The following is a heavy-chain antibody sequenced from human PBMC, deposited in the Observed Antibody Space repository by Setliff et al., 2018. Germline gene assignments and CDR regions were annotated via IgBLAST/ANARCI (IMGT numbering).Heavy chain of an antibody. V-gene: IGHV1-69*13. CDR1: GGTFSSYA. J-gene: IGHJ6*03. CDR2: IIPIFGTA. D-gene: IGHD6-19*01. CDR3: ARSGYSSGRNYYYYYMAV. Sequence: ASVKVSCKASGGTFSSYAISWVRQAPGQGLEWMGGIIPIFGTANYAQKFQGRVTITADESTSTAYMELSSLRSEDTAVYYCARSGYSSGRNYYYYYMAVWGKGTTVTVSS.